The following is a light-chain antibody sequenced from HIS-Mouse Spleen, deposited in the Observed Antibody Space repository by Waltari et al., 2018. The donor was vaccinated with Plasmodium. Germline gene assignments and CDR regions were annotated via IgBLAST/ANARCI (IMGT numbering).Light chain of an antibody. Sequence: EIVMTQSPATLSVSPGERATLSRRASQSVSNNLAWYQQKPGQAPRLLIYGASTRATGIPARFSGSGSGTEFTLTISSLQSEDFAVYYCQQYNNWSFTFGPGTKVDIK. V-gene: IGKV3-15*01. CDR2: GAS. J-gene: IGKJ3*01. CDR3: QQYNNWSFT. CDR1: QSVSNN.